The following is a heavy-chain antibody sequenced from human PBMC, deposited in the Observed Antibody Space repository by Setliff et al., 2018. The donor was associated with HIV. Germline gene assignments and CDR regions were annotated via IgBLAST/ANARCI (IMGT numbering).Heavy chain of an antibody. CDR3: VRVGGGSWLGIHYYYYMDV. CDR2: IYHSGLT. Sequence: PSETLSLTCTVSGGSISSHYWSWIRQPPGKGLEWIGSIYHSGLTYYNPSLKSRVTISVDTAKKQFSLKLTSLTGADTAVYYCVRVGGGSWLGIHYYYYMDVWGKGITVTVSS. D-gene: IGHD2-15*01. CDR1: GGSISSHY. J-gene: IGHJ6*03. V-gene: IGHV4-59*04.